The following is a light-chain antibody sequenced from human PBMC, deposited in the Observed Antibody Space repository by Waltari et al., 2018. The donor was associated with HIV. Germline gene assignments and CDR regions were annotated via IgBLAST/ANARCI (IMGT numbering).Light chain of an antibody. Sequence: EIVLTQSPATMSLSPGERDTLSCRASHSVGTSLGWYQQKPGQAPRLLLYDASNRATGIPARFSGSGSGTDFTLTISSLEPEDFAVYFCQQRSNWLTFGGGTKVEIK. V-gene: IGKV3-11*01. CDR3: QQRSNWLT. CDR1: HSVGTS. CDR2: DAS. J-gene: IGKJ4*01.